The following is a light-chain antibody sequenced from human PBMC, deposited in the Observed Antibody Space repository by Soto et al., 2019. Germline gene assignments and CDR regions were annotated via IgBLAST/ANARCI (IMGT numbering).Light chain of an antibody. CDR1: SRDVGAYNF. CDR3: CSYAGSYTSVV. Sequence: QSVLTQPRSVSGSPGQSVTISCTGTSRDVGAYNFVSWYQHHPGKAPKLMIYDVSKRPSGVPDRFSGSKSGNTASLTISGLQAEDEADYHCCSYAGSYTSVVFGGGTKLTVL. J-gene: IGLJ2*01. CDR2: DVS. V-gene: IGLV2-11*01.